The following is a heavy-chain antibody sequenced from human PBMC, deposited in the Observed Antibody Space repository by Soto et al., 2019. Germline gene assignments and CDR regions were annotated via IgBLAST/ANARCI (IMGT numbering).Heavy chain of an antibody. J-gene: IGHJ4*02. D-gene: IGHD6-6*01. CDR1: GFIFSSDW. Sequence: EVQLVESGGGLVQPGGSLRLSCAASGFIFSSDWMHWVRQAPGGGLVWVSRINTDGSGTTYADSVKGRFTISRDNSKDTLYLQMNSLRAEDTAVYYCAGDRPGEQHYFDFWGQGILVTVSS. V-gene: IGHV3-74*01. CDR2: INTDGSGT. CDR3: AGDRPGEQHYFDF.